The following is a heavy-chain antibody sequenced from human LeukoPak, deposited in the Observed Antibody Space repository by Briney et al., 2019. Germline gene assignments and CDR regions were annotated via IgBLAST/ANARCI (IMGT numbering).Heavy chain of an antibody. CDR2: IGSKANSYAT. D-gene: IGHD4-17*01. V-gene: IGHV3-73*01. Sequence: GGSLKLSCAASGFTFSGSAMHWVRQASGKGLEWVGRIGSKANSYATAYAASVKGRFTISRDDSKNTAYLQMNSLKAEDTAVYYCTRHAYGAYFDLWGRGTLVTVSS. CDR1: GFTFSGSA. CDR3: TRHAYGAYFDL. J-gene: IGHJ2*01.